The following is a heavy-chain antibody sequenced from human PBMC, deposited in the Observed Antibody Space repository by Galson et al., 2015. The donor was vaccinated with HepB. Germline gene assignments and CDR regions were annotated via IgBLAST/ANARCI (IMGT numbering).Heavy chain of an antibody. J-gene: IGHJ4*02. CDR3: AKDNKGVWFGEEWDNYFDY. CDR1: GFTFSNYA. D-gene: IGHD3-10*01. V-gene: IGHV3-30*18. CDR2: ISYDANDK. Sequence: SLRLSCAASGFTFSNYAMHWVRQVPGKGLQWVAVISYDANDKYYADSVKGRFTVSRDNSKNTLFLQMNSLGAEDTAVYYCAKDNKGVWFGEEWDNYFDYWGQETLVTVSS.